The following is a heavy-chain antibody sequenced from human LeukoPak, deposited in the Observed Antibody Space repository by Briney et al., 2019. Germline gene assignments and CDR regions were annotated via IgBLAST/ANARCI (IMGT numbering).Heavy chain of an antibody. CDR3: GRDNGRGYNYGHEHYYYYLDV. V-gene: IGHV4-59*01. D-gene: IGHD5-18*01. CDR1: GGSINSYY. J-gene: IGHJ6*03. CDR2: VFYTGSS. Sequence: PSETLSLTCTVSGGSINSYYWSWLRQPPGKGLEWIGPVFYTGSSNYNPSLKSRVTISLDRSKNQFSLRLTSVTAADTALYYCGRDNGRGYNYGHEHYYYYLDVWGKGTTVTVSS.